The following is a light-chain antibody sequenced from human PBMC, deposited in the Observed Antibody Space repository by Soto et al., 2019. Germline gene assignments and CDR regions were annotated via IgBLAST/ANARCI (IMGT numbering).Light chain of an antibody. J-gene: IGKJ5*01. CDR2: AAS. V-gene: IGKV1-39*01. CDR1: QGISSY. CDR3: QQSYSTQIT. Sequence: DIQMTQSPSSLSASVGDRVTITCRASQGISSYLSWYQQKPGKAPKFLIYAASSLQRGVPSRFSGGGSVTDCTLTVSSLQPEDFSTYYCQQSYSTQITFGQGTRLEIK.